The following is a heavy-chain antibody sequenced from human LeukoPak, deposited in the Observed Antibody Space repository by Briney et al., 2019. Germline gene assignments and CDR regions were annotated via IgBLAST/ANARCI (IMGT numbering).Heavy chain of an antibody. J-gene: IGHJ4*02. Sequence: GGSLRLSCTASGLTFINHAMHWVRQAPGKGLEWVAFIPYDGANKYYADSVKGRFTISRDTSKNMLSLQMSSLSAEDTALYYCVNGCDSRGYFCYFDYWGQGALVTVSS. V-gene: IGHV3-30*02. CDR2: IPYDGANK. D-gene: IGHD3-22*01. CDR3: VNGCDSRGYFCYFDY. CDR1: GLTFINHA.